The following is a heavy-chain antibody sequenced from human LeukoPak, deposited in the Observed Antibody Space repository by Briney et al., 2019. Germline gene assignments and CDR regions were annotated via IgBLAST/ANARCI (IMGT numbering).Heavy chain of an antibody. Sequence: GGSLRLSCAASGFTFSSYAMSWVRQAPGKGLEWVGFIRSKAYGGTTEYAASVKGRFTISRDDSKSIAYLQMNSLKTEDTAVYYCTRCSGYYNDAFDIWGQGTMVTVSS. CDR1: GFTFSSYA. CDR3: TRCSGYYNDAFDI. CDR2: IRSKAYGGTT. V-gene: IGHV3-49*04. J-gene: IGHJ3*02. D-gene: IGHD3-22*01.